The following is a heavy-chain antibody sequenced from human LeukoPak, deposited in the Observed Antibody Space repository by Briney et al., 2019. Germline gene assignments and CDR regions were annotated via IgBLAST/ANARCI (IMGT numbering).Heavy chain of an antibody. CDR1: GGSISSYY. J-gene: IGHJ6*03. D-gene: IGHD2-15*01. CDR3: GRDALVGYFSYYYMDV. Sequence: SETLSLTCTVSGGSISSYYWSWIRQPPGKGLEWIGDISNSGSTSYNPSLKSRVTISIDTSKNQFSLKLSSVTAADTAVYYCGRDALVGYFSYYYMDVWGKGTTVTVSS. CDR2: ISNSGST. V-gene: IGHV4-59*01.